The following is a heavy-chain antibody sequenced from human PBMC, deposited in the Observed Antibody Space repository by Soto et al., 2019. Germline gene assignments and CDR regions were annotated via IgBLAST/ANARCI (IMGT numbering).Heavy chain of an antibody. Sequence: SETLSLTCGVSGGTVASSHWWSWVRQSPGRGLEWIGNVYHTGDTNFNPSLQSRVTFSVDKSNNQFSLRLTSVPDADTAVYFCAREIVTAGGNNYFDPWGPGTLVTVS. V-gene: IGHV4-4*02. CDR1: GGTVASSHW. CDR3: AREIVTAGGNNYFDP. J-gene: IGHJ5*02. CDR2: VYHTGDT. D-gene: IGHD2-21*02.